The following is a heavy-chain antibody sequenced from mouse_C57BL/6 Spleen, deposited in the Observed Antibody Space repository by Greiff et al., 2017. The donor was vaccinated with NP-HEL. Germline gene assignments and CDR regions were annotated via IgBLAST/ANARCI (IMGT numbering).Heavy chain of an antibody. Sequence: QVQLKQSGPSLFKPGASVKISCKASGYAFSSSWMNWVKPRPGKGLCGLGRFSSGDGDTNYNGKFKGKATLTADKSSSTAYMQLSSLTSEDSAVYCCAVGATDWYFDVWGTGTTVTVAS. D-gene: IGHD1-1*01. CDR3: AVGATDWYFDV. CDR2: FSSGDGDT. CDR1: GYAFSSSW. V-gene: IGHV1-82*01. J-gene: IGHJ1*03.